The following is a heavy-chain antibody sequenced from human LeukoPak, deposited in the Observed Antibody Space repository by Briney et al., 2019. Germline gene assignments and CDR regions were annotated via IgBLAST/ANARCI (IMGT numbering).Heavy chain of an antibody. CDR1: GYTFTSYG. CDR3: ARPIRDILTGYYVGYFDY. V-gene: IGHV1-18*01. D-gene: IGHD3-9*01. Sequence: GASVKVSCKAFGYTFTSYGISWVRQAPGQGLEWMGWISAYNGNTNYAQKLQGRVTMTTDTSTSTAYMELRSLRSDDTAVYYCARPIRDILTGYYVGYFDYWGQGTLVTVSS. CDR2: ISAYNGNT. J-gene: IGHJ4*02.